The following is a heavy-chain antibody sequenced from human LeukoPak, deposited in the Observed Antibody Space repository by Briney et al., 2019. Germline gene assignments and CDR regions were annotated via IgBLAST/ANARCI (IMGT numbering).Heavy chain of an antibody. V-gene: IGHV3-23*01. J-gene: IGHJ4*02. CDR3: AKDMIVADYYFDY. Sequence: PGGSLRLSCAASGFTFSSYAMSWVRQAPGKGLEWVSAISGSGGSTYYADPVKGRFTISRDNSKNTLYLQMNSLRAEDTAVYYCAKDMIVADYYFDYWGQGTLVTVSS. CDR1: GFTFSSYA. CDR2: ISGSGGST. D-gene: IGHD2-21*01.